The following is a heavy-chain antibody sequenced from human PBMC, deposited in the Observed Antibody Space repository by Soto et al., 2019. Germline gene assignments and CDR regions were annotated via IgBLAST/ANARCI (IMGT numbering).Heavy chain of an antibody. J-gene: IGHJ4*02. Sequence: QITLKESGPTLVKPTQTLTLTCTFSGFSLNTRGVGVGWIRQPPGKALEWLALLYWGDDKRYSPSLKSRLTIPQDPSKNQVVLTMTSMDPVDTATYYCAHVGLTVPYFDYWGQGTLVTVSS. CDR2: LYWGDDK. CDR3: AHVGLTVPYFDY. D-gene: IGHD4-17*01. CDR1: GFSLNTRGVG. V-gene: IGHV2-5*02.